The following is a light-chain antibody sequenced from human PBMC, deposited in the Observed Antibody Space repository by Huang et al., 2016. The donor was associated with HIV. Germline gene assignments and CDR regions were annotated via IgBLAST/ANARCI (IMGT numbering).Light chain of an antibody. CDR3: MQGLQTWT. J-gene: IGKJ1*01. Sequence: DIVMVQSPASLSVTPGEAAYITCRSSQSLLHSNGQNYLDWYWQKPGQSHQLLIYLGAIRASGVPDRFSGSGSGTDFTLRSNRVEAGDVGIYYCMQGLQTWTFGQGTKVEI. V-gene: IGKV2-28*01. CDR1: QSLLHSNGQNY. CDR2: LGA.